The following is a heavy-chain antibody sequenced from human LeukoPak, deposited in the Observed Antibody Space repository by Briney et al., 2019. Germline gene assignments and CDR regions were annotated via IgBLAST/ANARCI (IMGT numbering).Heavy chain of an antibody. CDR1: GYTFTGYY. Sequence: ASVKVSCKASGYTFTGYYMHWVRQAPGQGLEWMGRINPNSGGTNYAQKFQGRVTMTRDTSISTAYMELSRLRSDDTAVYYCARGARDYYDSSGYYTYWGQGTLVTVPS. J-gene: IGHJ4*02. D-gene: IGHD3-22*01. V-gene: IGHV1-2*06. CDR2: INPNSGGT. CDR3: ARGARDYYDSSGYYTY.